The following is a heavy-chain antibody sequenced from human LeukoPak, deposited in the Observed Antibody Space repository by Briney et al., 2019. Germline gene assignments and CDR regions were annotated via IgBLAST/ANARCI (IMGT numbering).Heavy chain of an antibody. V-gene: IGHV3-23*01. Sequence: GGSLRLSCAASGFTFSSYAMSWVRQAPGKGLEWVSAINGSGGSTYYSDSVKGRFTISRDNSKNTLYLQMNSMRAEATDVYYCAKNGGEYSYGYYYYYMDVWGKGTTVTVSS. J-gene: IGHJ6*03. CDR2: INGSGGST. D-gene: IGHD5-18*01. CDR1: GFTFSSYA. CDR3: AKNGGEYSYGYYYYYMDV.